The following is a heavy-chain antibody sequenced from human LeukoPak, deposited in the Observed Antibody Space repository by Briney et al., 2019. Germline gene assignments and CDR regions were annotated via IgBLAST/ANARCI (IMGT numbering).Heavy chain of an antibody. Sequence: GSSVKVSCKASGGTFSSYTISWVRQAPGQGLEWMGRINPNSGGTNYAQKFQGRVTMTRDTSISTAYMELSRLRSDDTAVYYCARVTYYDSSGAIDYWGQGTLVTVSS. J-gene: IGHJ4*02. D-gene: IGHD3-22*01. CDR3: ARVTYYDSSGAIDY. CDR1: GGTFSSYT. CDR2: INPNSGGT. V-gene: IGHV1-2*06.